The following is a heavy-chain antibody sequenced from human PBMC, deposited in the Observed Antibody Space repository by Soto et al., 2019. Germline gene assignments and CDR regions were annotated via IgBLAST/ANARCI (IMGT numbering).Heavy chain of an antibody. V-gene: IGHV2-5*02. Sequence: QITLKESGPTLVKPTQTLTLTCTFSGFSLSTSGVGVGWIRQPPGKALEWLALIYWDDDKRYSASLKRRLTITKDTSKNQVVLTMTNMDPVDTATYYCARRSWYQDYWGQGTLVTVSS. CDR1: GFSLSTSGVG. D-gene: IGHD6-13*01. J-gene: IGHJ4*02. CDR3: ARRSWYQDY. CDR2: IYWDDDK.